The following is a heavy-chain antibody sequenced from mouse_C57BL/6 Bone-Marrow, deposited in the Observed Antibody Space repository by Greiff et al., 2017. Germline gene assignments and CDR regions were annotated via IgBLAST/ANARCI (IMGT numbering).Heavy chain of an antibody. V-gene: IGHV2-6-1*01. CDR3: ARHSYYDYDEGYAMDY. Sequence: VKLVESGPGLVAPSQSLSITCTVSGFSLTSYGVHWVRQPPGKGLEWLVVIWSDGSTTYNSALKSRLSISKDNSKSQVFLKMNSLQTDDTAMYYCARHSYYDYDEGYAMDYWGQGTSVTVSS. J-gene: IGHJ4*01. CDR2: IWSDGST. D-gene: IGHD2-4*01. CDR1: GFSLTSYG.